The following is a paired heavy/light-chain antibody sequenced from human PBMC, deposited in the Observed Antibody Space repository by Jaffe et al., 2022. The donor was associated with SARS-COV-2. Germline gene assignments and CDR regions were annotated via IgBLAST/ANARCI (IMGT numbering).Heavy chain of an antibody. CDR1: GGSISRSDSF. CDR2: LYYSGTN. Sequence: QLQLQESGPGLVKPSETLSLTCTVSGGSISRSDSFWGWIRQPPGKGLEWVGSLYYSGTNHYNPPLRSRVTMSVDTSKNQFSLHLSSVTAADTAIYYCARQDRPYDGYYYLISPTFDSWGQGTLVTVSS. CDR3: ARQDRPYDGYYYLISPTFDS. V-gene: IGHV4-39*01. J-gene: IGHJ4*02. D-gene: IGHD3-10*01.
Light chain of an antibody. J-gene: IGLJ3*02. CDR3: SSYTTSSIPV. Sequence: QSALTQPASVSGSPGQSITISCTGTSSDIGYYNYVSWYQHHPGKAPKLIIYDVTNRPSGVSNRFSGSKSDNTASLTISGLQAEDEADYYCSSYTTSSIPVLGGGTRLTVL. CDR1: SSDIGYYNY. CDR2: DVT. V-gene: IGLV2-14*03.